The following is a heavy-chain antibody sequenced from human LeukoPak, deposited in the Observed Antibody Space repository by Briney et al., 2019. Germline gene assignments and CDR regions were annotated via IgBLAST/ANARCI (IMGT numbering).Heavy chain of an antibody. V-gene: IGHV1-2*02. D-gene: IGHD3-3*01. CDR2: INPNSGGT. Sequence: ASVKVSCKASGYTFTGYYMHWVRQAPGQGLEWMGWINPNSGGTNYAQKFQGRVTMTRDTSISTAYMELSRLRSDDTAVYYCARPETYDFWSGYYFDYWGQGTLVTVSS. J-gene: IGHJ4*02. CDR3: ARPETYDFWSGYYFDY. CDR1: GYTFTGYY.